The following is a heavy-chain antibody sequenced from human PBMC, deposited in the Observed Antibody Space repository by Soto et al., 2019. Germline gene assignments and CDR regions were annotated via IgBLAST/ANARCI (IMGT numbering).Heavy chain of an antibody. Sequence: SVTLPLTCSVSGYCVTSSDYYWAWIRQPAGKGLEWIGSMFYSGLTYYNPSRKSRVTLSVDTSKNQFSVRLNSVTAADTAVYYCAPLSVSLSGPYGIHVWGQGTTVTVSS. CDR1: GYCVTSSDYY. CDR3: APLSVSLSGPYGIHV. J-gene: IGHJ6*02. D-gene: IGHD2-15*01. V-gene: IGHV4-39*01. CDR2: MFYSGLT.